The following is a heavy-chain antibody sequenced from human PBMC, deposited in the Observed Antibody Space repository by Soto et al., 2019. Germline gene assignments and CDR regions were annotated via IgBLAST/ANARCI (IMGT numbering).Heavy chain of an antibody. V-gene: IGHV4-59*01. CDR1: GGSFSGYY. Sequence: PSKTLSLTCAVYGGSFSGYYWSWIRQPPGKGLEWIGYIYYSGSTNYNPSLKSRVTISVDTSKNQFSLKLNSVTAADTAVYYCARVNYGNYYYYYGMDVWGQGTTVT. CDR2: IYYSGST. J-gene: IGHJ6*02. CDR3: ARVNYGNYYYYYGMDV. D-gene: IGHD4-17*01.